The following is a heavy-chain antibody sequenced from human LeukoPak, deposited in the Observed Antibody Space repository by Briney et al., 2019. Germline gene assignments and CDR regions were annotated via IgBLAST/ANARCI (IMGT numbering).Heavy chain of an antibody. D-gene: IGHD3-22*01. CDR1: GGTFSSYA. J-gene: IGHJ3*02. CDR2: IIPIFGTA. Sequence: VASVKVSCKASGGTFSSYAISWGRQAPGQGLEWMGRIIPIFGTANYAQKFQGRVTITTDESTSTAYMELSSLRSEDTAVYYCARGSEGYYYDSSPDIWGQGTMVTVSS. V-gene: IGHV1-69*05. CDR3: ARGSEGYYYDSSPDI.